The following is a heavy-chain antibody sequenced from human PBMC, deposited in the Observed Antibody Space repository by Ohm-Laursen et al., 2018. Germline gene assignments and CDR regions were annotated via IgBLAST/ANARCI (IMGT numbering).Heavy chain of an antibody. CDR2: ISSSGSTI. V-gene: IGHV3-11*01. J-gene: IGHJ6*02. CDR1: GFTFSDYY. CDR3: AKSKLTSYYYHGLDV. Sequence: SLRLSCAASGFTFSDYYMSWIRQAPGKGLEWVSYISSSGSTIYYADSVKGRFTISRDNAKNSLYLQMNSLRAEDTAVYYCAKSKLTSYYYHGLDVWGQGTTVTVSS. D-gene: IGHD1-1*01.